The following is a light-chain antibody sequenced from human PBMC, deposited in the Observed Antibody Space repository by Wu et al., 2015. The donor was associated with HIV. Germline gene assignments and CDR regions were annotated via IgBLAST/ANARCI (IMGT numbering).Light chain of an antibody. Sequence: EIVMTQSPATLSVSPGEGVTLSCRASQSVSSYLAWYQQKPGQAPRLLIYGASNRATGVPDRFSGRGFGTDFSLIISSLEPEDFAVYFCHQSGSSPLTFGQGTRVEIK. CDR3: HQSGSSPLT. J-gene: IGKJ1*01. CDR1: QSVSSY. CDR2: GAS. V-gene: IGKV3-20*01.